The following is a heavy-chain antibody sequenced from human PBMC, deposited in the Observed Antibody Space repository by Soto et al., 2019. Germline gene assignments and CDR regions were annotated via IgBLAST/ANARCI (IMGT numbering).Heavy chain of an antibody. Sequence: PSETLSLTCAVYGGSFSGFYWSWIRQPPGKGLEWIGEINHSGSTNYNPSLKSRVTISVDTSKNQFSLKLSSVTAADTAVYYCARLVTVTSYYYYYGMDVWGQGTTVTVSS. V-gene: IGHV4-34*01. CDR1: GGSFSGFY. D-gene: IGHD4-4*01. CDR3: ARLVTVTSYYYYYGMDV. CDR2: INHSGST. J-gene: IGHJ6*02.